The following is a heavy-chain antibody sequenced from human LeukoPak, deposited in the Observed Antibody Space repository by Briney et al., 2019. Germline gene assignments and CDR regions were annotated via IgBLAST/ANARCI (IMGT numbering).Heavy chain of an antibody. J-gene: IGHJ4*02. CDR2: IDRSGDYK. CDR3: ARDNVAMVRGVIPSILNYNYFDY. V-gene: IGHV3-21*01. D-gene: IGHD3-10*01. CDR1: GFTFSSYA. Sequence: PGGSLRLSCAASGFTFSSYAMSWVRQAPGKGLEWVSSIDRSGDYKYYAESVKGRFTVSRDNAKNSLYVQMNSLRAEDTAVYYCARDNVAMVRGVIPSILNYNYFDYWGQGTLVTVSS.